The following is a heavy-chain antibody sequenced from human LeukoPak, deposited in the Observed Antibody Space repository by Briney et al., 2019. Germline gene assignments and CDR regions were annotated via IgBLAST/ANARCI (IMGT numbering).Heavy chain of an antibody. CDR2: INHSGST. D-gene: IGHD5-12*01. CDR1: GGSFSGYY. Sequence: SETLSLTCAVYGGSFSGYYWSWIRQPPGKGLEWIGEINHSGSTNYNPSLESRVTISVDTSKNQFSLKLSSVTAADTAVYYCARGTDYTFDYWGQGTLVTVSS. CDR3: ARGTDYTFDY. V-gene: IGHV4-34*01. J-gene: IGHJ4*02.